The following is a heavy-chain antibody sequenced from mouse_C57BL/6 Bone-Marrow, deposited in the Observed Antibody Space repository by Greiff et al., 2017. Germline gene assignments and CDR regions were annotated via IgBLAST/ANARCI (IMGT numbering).Heavy chain of an antibody. V-gene: IGHV1-69*01. D-gene: IGHD1-1*01. CDR2: IDPSDSYT. Sequence: QVQLQQPGAELVMPGASVKLSCKASGYTFTSYWMHWVKQRPGQGLEWIGEIDPSDSYTNYNQKFKGKSTLTVDKSSSTAYMQLSSLTSADSAVYYCAVCPLYGSSYPYWYFDVWGTGTTVTVSS. CDR1: GYTFTSYW. CDR3: AVCPLYGSSYPYWYFDV. J-gene: IGHJ1*03.